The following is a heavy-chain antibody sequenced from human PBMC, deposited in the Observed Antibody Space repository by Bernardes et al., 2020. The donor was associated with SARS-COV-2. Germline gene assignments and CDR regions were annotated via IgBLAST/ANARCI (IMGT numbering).Heavy chain of an antibody. D-gene: IGHD2-2*01. CDR1: GFTFSSYA. J-gene: IGHJ4*02. CDR3: AKGPRSGPDYFDY. CDR2: ISGSGGST. Sequence: WSLRLSCAASGFTFSSYAMSWVRQAPGKGLEWVSAISGSGGSTYYADSVKGRFTISRDNSKNTLYLQMNSLRAEDTAVYYCAKGPRSGPDYFDYWGQGTLLTVSS. V-gene: IGHV3-23*01.